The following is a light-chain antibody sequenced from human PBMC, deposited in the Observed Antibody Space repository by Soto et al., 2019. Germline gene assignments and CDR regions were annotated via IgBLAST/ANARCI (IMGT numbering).Light chain of an antibody. CDR2: DVS. CDR3: SSYTSSSTPYV. Sequence: QSVLTQPASVSGSPGQSITISCTGTSSDVGGYTYVSWYQQHPGKAPKLMIYDVSNRPSGVSNRFSGSKSGNTASLTISGLQADDEADYYCSSYTSSSTPYVFGTGTKVTVL. CDR1: SSDVGGYTY. V-gene: IGLV2-14*01. J-gene: IGLJ1*01.